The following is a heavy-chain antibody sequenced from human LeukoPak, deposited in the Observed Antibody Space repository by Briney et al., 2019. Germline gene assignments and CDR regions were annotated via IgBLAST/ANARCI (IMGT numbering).Heavy chain of an antibody. CDR1: GGSISSYY. J-gene: IGHJ4*02. V-gene: IGHV4-4*07. CDR3: ARDRYYYDSSARYLDY. D-gene: IGHD3-22*01. CDR2: IHTSGST. Sequence: SETLSLTCTVSGGSISSYYWSWIRQPAGKGLEWIGRIHTSGSTNYSPSLKSRVTMSVDTSKNQFSLKLSSVTAADTAVYYCARDRYYYDSSARYLDYWGQGTLVTVSS.